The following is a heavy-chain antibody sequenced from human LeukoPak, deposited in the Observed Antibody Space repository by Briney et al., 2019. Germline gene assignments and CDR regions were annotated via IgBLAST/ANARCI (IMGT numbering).Heavy chain of an antibody. V-gene: IGHV4-59*01. CDR2: TFHSGNT. CDR1: GDSISSYY. Sequence: SETLSLTCTVSGDSISSYYWSWIRQPPGKGLDWIGYTFHSGNTNYNPSLKSRVTISIDTSKNQFSLKLSSVTAADTAVYYCARVIAARHRFNWFDPWGQGTLVTVSS. CDR3: ARVIAARHRFNWFDP. J-gene: IGHJ5*02. D-gene: IGHD6-6*01.